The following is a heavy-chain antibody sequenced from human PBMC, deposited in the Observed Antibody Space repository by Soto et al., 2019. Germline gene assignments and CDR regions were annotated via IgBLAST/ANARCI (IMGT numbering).Heavy chain of an antibody. CDR2: IWYDGSNK. J-gene: IGHJ6*02. CDR1: GFTFSSYG. Sequence: GGSLRLSCAASGFTFSSYGMHWVRQAPGKGLEWVAVIWYDGSNKYYADSVKGRFTISRDNSKNTLYLQMNSLRSEDTAVYYCARSMYYDFYDFWSGQNNYHGMDVWGQGTTVTVSS. CDR3: ARSMYYDFYDFWSGQNNYHGMDV. D-gene: IGHD3-3*01. V-gene: IGHV3-33*01.